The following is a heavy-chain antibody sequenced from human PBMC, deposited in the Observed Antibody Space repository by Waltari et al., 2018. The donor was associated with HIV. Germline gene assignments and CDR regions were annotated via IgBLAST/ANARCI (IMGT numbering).Heavy chain of an antibody. Sequence: QVQLVQSGSELKKPGASLKVSCKASGYTFTNYAMNWVRQAPGQGLEWMGWSNPNTGNPTYAQGFTGLFVFSLDTSVSTEYLQISSLKAEDTAVYYCAREGDSSGYYFPYYFDYWGQGTLVTVSS. J-gene: IGHJ4*02. CDR3: AREGDSSGYYFPYYFDY. D-gene: IGHD3-22*01. CDR1: GYTFTNYA. CDR2: SNPNTGNP. V-gene: IGHV7-4-1*02.